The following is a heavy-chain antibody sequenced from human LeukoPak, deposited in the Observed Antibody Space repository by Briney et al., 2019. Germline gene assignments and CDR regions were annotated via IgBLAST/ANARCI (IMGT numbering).Heavy chain of an antibody. D-gene: IGHD6-19*01. J-gene: IGHJ4*02. V-gene: IGHV4-34*01. CDR3: ASACMAVADY. CDR2: INHSGST. Sequence: PSETLSLTCAVYGGSFSGYYWSWIRQPPGKGLEWIGEINHSGSTNYNPSLKSRVTISVDTSKNQFSLKLSSVTAADTAVYYCASACMAVADYWGQGTLVTVSS. CDR1: GGSFSGYY.